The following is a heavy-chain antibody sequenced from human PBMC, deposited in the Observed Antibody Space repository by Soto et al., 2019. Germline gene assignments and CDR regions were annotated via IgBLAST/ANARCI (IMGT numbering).Heavy chain of an antibody. Sequence: GESLKISCKGSGYSFTSYWIGWVRQMPGKGLEWMGIIYPGDSDTRYSPSFQGQVTISADKSISTAYLQWSSLKASDTAMYYCARQAVATPYYSEYYYYGMDVCGQGTTVTVSS. D-gene: IGHD4-4*01. CDR3: ARQAVATPYYSEYYYYGMDV. CDR1: GYSFTSYW. J-gene: IGHJ6*02. V-gene: IGHV5-51*01. CDR2: IYPGDSDT.